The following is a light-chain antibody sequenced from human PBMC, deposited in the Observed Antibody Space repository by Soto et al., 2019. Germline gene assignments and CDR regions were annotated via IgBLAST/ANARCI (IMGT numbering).Light chain of an antibody. CDR2: DVI. V-gene: IGLV2-11*01. J-gene: IGLJ3*02. CDR3: CSYAATSTLV. Sequence: QSALTQPRSVSGSPGQSVTISCTGTSSDVGIYNYVSWYQHHPGKAPKLIIYDVIKRPSGAPDRFSGSKSGITASLTISGLQADDEADYYCCSYAATSTLVFGGGTKLTVL. CDR1: SSDVGIYNY.